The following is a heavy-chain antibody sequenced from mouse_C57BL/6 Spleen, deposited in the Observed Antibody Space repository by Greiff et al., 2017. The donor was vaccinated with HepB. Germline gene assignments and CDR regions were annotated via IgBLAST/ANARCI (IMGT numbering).Heavy chain of an antibody. CDR1: GFTFSDAW. J-gene: IGHJ2*01. V-gene: IGHV6-6*01. CDR2: IRNKANNHAT. CDR3: TREAQATGYFDY. D-gene: IGHD3-2*02. Sequence: EVQLQESGGGLVQPGGSMKLSCAASGFTFSDAWMDWVRQSPEKGLEWVAEIRNKANNHATYYAESVKGRFTISRDDSKSSVYLQMNSLRAEDTCIYYCTREAQATGYFDYWGQGTTLTVSS.